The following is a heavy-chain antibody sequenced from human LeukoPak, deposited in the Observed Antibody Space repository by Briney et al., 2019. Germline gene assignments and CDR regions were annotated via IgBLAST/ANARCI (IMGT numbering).Heavy chain of an antibody. V-gene: IGHV3-21*01. CDR1: GFTFSTYK. CDR2: LSSTSSYM. Sequence: GGAPRLSCAASGFTFSTYKNNWGRPAPGEGLEGVSSLSSTSSYMYYADSVKGRFTISRDNAKNSLYLQMNSLRAEDTAVYYCARYYCSTTSCYGRYFDYWGQGTLVTVSS. J-gene: IGHJ4*02. CDR3: ARYYCSTTSCYGRYFDY. D-gene: IGHD2-2*01.